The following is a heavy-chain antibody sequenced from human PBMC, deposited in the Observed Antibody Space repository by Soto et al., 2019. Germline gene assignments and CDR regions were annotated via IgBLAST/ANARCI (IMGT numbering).Heavy chain of an antibody. CDR2: MSGSGGNT. D-gene: IGHD1-26*01. Sequence: EVQLLESGGDLVQPGGSLRLSCAASGFTFSSYAMNWVRQAPGKGLEWVSAMSGSGGNTFSADSVKGRFTISRDNSKNTLFLQMHSLRAEDTAIYYSAMLNSGSYSYHGMDVGGQGTTVTVSS. CDR3: AMLNSGSYSYHGMDV. CDR1: GFTFSSYA. V-gene: IGHV3-23*01. J-gene: IGHJ6*02.